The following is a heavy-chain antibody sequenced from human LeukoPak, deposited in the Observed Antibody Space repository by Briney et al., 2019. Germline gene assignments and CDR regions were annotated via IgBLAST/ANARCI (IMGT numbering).Heavy chain of an antibody. Sequence: GGSLRLSCAASGFTFSNYVMHWVRQAPGKGLEWVALIWSDGSNKYYADSVKGRFTISRDNSKNTLYLQMDSLRGEDTAVYYCARDLGYNLGHPFDYWGQGTLVTVSS. CDR3: ARDLGYNLGHPFDY. V-gene: IGHV3-33*01. J-gene: IGHJ4*02. CDR2: IWSDGSNK. D-gene: IGHD5-18*01. CDR1: GFTFSNYV.